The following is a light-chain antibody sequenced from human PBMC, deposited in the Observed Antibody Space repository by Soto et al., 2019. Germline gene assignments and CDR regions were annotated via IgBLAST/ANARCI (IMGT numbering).Light chain of an antibody. CDR2: ASS. V-gene: IGKV1-9*01. Sequence: DIQLTQSPSFLSASVGDRVTITCRASQGISSYLAWYQQTPGKAPKLLIYASSTLQSGVPSRFSGSGSGTDFTLTISSLHPEDFATYYCQQLNTFPVTFGQGTRLDI. CDR3: QQLNTFPVT. CDR1: QGISSY. J-gene: IGKJ5*01.